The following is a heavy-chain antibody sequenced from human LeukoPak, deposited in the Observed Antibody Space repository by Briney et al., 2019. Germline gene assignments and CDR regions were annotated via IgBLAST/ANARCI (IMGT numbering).Heavy chain of an antibody. J-gene: IGHJ6*03. D-gene: IGHD3-10*01. V-gene: IGHV3-30*04. CDR2: ISYDGSNK. Sequence: PGRSLRLSCAASGFTFSSYAMHWVRQAPGKGLEWVAVISYDGSNKYYADSVKGRFTISRDNSKNTPYLQMNSLRAEDTAVYYCARDHYYYGSGSYDPYYYYYYMDVWGKGTTVTVSS. CDR1: GFTFSSYA. CDR3: ARDHYYYGSGSYDPYYYYYYMDV.